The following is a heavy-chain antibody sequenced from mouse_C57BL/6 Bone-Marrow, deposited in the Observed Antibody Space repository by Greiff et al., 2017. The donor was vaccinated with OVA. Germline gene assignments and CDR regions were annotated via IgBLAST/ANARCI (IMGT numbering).Heavy chain of an antibody. D-gene: IGHD1-1*01. CDR3: ARGKGITTRGYFDY. J-gene: IGHJ2*01. Sequence: QVQLQPSGAELARPGASVKLSCKASGYTFTSYGISWVKQRTGQGLEWIGEIYPRSGNTYYNEKFKGKATLTADKSSSTAYMELRSLTSEDSAVYFCARGKGITTRGYFDYWGQGTTLTVSS. CDR2: IYPRSGNT. V-gene: IGHV1-81*01. CDR1: GYTFTSYG.